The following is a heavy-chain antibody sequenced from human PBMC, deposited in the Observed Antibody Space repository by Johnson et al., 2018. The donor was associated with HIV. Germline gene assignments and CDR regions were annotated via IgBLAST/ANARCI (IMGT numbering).Heavy chain of an antibody. V-gene: IGHV3-30*02. J-gene: IGHJ3*02. CDR2: IRYDGSNK. Sequence: QEKLVESGGGVMQPGKSLRLSCEASGFTFRSYAMHWVRQAPGKVLEWVAFIRYDGSNKYYADSVKGRFTISRDNAKNSLYLHMNSLRAEDTALYYCAKQYSSSWYGNAFDIWGQGTKVTVSS. D-gene: IGHD6-13*01. CDR3: AKQYSSSWYGNAFDI. CDR1: GFTFRSYA.